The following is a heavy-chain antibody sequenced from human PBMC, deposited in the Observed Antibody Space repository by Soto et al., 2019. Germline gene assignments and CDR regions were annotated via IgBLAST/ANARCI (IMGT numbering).Heavy chain of an antibody. J-gene: IGHJ4*02. V-gene: IGHV3-23*01. CDR3: AKDTIGDSSSFFWAPFDY. CDR1: GFTFSSYA. CDR2: ISGSGGST. Sequence: GGSLRLSCAASGFTFSSYAMSWVRQAPGKGLEWVSAISGSGGSTYYADSVKGRFTISRDNSKNTLYLQMNSLRAEDTAVYYCAKDTIGDSSSFFWAPFDYWGQGTLVTVSS. D-gene: IGHD6-6*01.